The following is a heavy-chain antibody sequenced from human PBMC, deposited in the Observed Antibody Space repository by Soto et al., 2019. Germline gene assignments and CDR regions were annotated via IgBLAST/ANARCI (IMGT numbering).Heavy chain of an antibody. CDR3: AKVKYDSSGYYRNFDY. Sequence: ASVKVSCKASGGTFSSYAISWVRQAPGQGLEWVGGIIPRFGTANYAQKFQGRVTITADESTSTAYMELSSLRSEDTYMYYCAKVKYDSSGYYRNFDYWGQGTLVTVSS. D-gene: IGHD3-22*01. CDR2: IIPRFGTA. CDR1: GGTFSSYA. J-gene: IGHJ4*02. V-gene: IGHV1-69*13.